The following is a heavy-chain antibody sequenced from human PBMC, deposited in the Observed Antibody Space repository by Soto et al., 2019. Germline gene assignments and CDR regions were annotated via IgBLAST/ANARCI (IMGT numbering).Heavy chain of an antibody. CDR2: IYYSGST. V-gene: IGHV4-39*01. D-gene: IGHD1-7*01. CDR1: GGSISSSSYY. Sequence: QLQLQESGPGLVKPSETLSLTCTVSGGSISSSSYYWGWIRQPPGKGLEWIGSIYYSGSTYYNPSLKSRATISVDTSKNQCSLKLSSGTAADTAVYYCARHPGGGTTSIWFDPWGQGTLVTVSS. CDR3: ARHPGGGTTSIWFDP. J-gene: IGHJ5*02.